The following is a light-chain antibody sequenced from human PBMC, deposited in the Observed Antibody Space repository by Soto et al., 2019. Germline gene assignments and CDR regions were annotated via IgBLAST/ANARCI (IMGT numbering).Light chain of an antibody. V-gene: IGKV1-39*01. J-gene: IGKJ4*01. CDR2: AAS. Sequence: DIEMTQSPSSLSASVGDRITITCRASQTISTYLNWFQQKPGKAPNLLIFAASNLQSGVPSRFSGSGSGTDFTRTINGLQPEDSATYYCQQTYSPLLTFGGGTKVEV. CDR3: QQTYSPLLT. CDR1: QTISTY.